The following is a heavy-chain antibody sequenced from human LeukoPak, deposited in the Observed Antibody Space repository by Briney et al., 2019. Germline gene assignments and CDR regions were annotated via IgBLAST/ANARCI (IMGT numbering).Heavy chain of an antibody. Sequence: SETLSHTCTVSGGSISSYYWSWIRQPPGKGLEWIGYIYYSGSTNYNPSLKSRVTISVDTSKNQFSLKLSSVTAADTAVYYCARGVYYMDVWGKGTTVTVSS. V-gene: IGHV4-59*08. CDR2: IYYSGST. CDR3: ARGVYYMDV. J-gene: IGHJ6*03. CDR1: GGSISSYY.